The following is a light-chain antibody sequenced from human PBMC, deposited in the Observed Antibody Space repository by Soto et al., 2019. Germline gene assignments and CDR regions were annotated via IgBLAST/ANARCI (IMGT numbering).Light chain of an antibody. V-gene: IGKV3-11*01. J-gene: IGKJ4*01. CDR1: QSVNNF. CDR3: QQRWTWTLT. Sequence: EIVLTQSPATLSLSPGERATLSCRASQSVNNFLAWYQQKPGQAPRLLIFDAVSRATGIPPRFSGSGSGTDFTLTIACLETEDFAVYYCQQRWTWTLTFGGGTSVEIK. CDR2: DAV.